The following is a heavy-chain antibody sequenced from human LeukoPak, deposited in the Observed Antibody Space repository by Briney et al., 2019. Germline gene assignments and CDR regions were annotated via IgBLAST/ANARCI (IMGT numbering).Heavy chain of an antibody. Sequence: GGSLRLSCAASGFTFSSYGMHWVRQAPGKGLEWVAVIWYDGSNKYYADSVKGRFTISRDNSKNTLYLQMNSLRAEDAAVYYCAGRDKGYYYGMDVWGQGTTVTVSS. J-gene: IGHJ6*02. CDR3: AGRDKGYYYGMDV. V-gene: IGHV3-33*01. CDR2: IWYDGSNK. D-gene: IGHD5-24*01. CDR1: GFTFSSYG.